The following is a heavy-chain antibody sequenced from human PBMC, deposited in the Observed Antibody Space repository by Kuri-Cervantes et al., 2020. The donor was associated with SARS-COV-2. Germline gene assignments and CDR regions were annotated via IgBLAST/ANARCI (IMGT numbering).Heavy chain of an antibody. V-gene: IGHV4-34*01. CDR3: ASTAGAYYYYGMDV. J-gene: IGHJ6*02. CDR2: INHSGST. D-gene: IGHD6-13*01. CDR1: GGSFSGYY. Sequence: ESLKISCAVYGGSFSGYYWSWSRQPPGKGLEWIGEINHSGSTNYNPSLKSRVTISVDTSKNQFSLKLSSVTAADTAVYYRASTAGAYYYYGMDVWGQGTTVTVSS.